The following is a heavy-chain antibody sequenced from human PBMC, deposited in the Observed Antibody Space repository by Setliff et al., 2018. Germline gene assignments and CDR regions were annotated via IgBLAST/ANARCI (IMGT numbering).Heavy chain of an antibody. D-gene: IGHD1-1*01. CDR1: GASINSGTYY. J-gene: IGHJ4*02. CDR2: IHYSGTT. Sequence: PSETLSLTCTVSGASINSGTYYWAWIRQPPGKGLEWIGRIHYSGTTYYNASLKSRVTMSADTSKNQFSLNLSSVTAADTAVYYCARTGTYRYFDYWGRGTLVTVSS. CDR3: ARTGTYRYFDY. V-gene: IGHV4-39*01.